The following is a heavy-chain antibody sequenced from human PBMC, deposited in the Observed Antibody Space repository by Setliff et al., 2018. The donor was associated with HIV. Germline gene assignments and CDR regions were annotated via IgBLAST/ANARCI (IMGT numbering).Heavy chain of an antibody. J-gene: IGHJ6*03. V-gene: IGHV4-34*01. CDR1: GGSFSSYY. Sequence: SETLSLTCAVYGGSFSSYYWSWIRQPPGKGLEWIGEINHSGRTNYNPSLESRVTMSVDTSKKQFSLKLTSVTAADTAVYYCARVVDGDSGFYYFYYMDVWGEGTTVTVSS. CDR3: ARVVDGDSGFYYFYYMDV. D-gene: IGHD4-17*01. CDR2: INHSGRT.